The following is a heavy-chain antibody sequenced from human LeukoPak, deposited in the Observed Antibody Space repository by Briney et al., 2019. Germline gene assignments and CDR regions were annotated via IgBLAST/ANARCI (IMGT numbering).Heavy chain of an antibody. V-gene: IGHV3-74*01. D-gene: IGHD1-26*01. Sequence: GGSLRLSCAASGFTFSSYWMHWVRQAPGKGLVWVSRINSDGSSATYADPVKGRFTISRDNVKNTLYLQMNSLRAEDTAVYYCARGAPSGSYYYWGQGTLVTVSS. CDR1: GFTFSSYW. CDR3: ARGAPSGSYYY. J-gene: IGHJ4*02. CDR2: INSDGSSA.